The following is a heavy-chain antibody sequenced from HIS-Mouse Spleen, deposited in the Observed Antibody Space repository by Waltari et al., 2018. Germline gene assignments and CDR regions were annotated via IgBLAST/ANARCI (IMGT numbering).Heavy chain of an antibody. CDR1: GFTFSSYG. J-gene: IGHJ5*02. CDR3: AKEYSSSHNWFDP. Sequence: QVQLVESGGGVVQPGRALRLPCAASGFTFSSYGMHWVRQAPGKGLEWVAVISYDGSNKYYADSVKGRFTISRDNSKNTLYLQMNSLRAEDTAVYYCAKEYSSSHNWFDPWGQGTLVTVSS. V-gene: IGHV3-30*18. CDR2: ISYDGSNK. D-gene: IGHD6-13*01.